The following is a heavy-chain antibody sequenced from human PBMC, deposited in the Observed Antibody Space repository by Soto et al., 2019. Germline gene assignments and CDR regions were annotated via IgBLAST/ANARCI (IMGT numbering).Heavy chain of an antibody. V-gene: IGHV3-33*01. Sequence: GGSLRLSYAASGLSFSSYGMHWVRQAPGKGLEWLALIWYDGSKELYADAVKGRFTISRDNSKNTAYLQMNSLRAEDTAVYFCARVNGCAGDCYSGLLDYWGQGT. D-gene: IGHD2-21*01. J-gene: IGHJ4*02. CDR1: GLSFSSYG. CDR2: IWYDGSKE. CDR3: ARVNGCAGDCYSGLLDY.